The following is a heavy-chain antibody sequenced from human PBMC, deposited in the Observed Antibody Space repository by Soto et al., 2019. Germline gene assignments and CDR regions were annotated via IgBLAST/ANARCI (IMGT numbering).Heavy chain of an antibody. CDR1: GGSIGTYY. D-gene: IGHD6-19*01. Sequence: PSETLSLTCTVSGGSIGTYYWSWIRQPPGKGLEWIGYIYHSGGTNYNPPLRSRVTISVDTSKNQFYLNLTSVTAADTAVYFCARGHDWLIPYYFNFWGQGTLVTVSS. J-gene: IGHJ4*02. CDR3: ARGHDWLIPYYFNF. CDR2: IYHSGGT. V-gene: IGHV4-59*01.